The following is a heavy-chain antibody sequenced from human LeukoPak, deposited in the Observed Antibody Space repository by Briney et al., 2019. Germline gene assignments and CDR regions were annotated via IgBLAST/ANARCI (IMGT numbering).Heavy chain of an antibody. CDR1: GFTFSSYG. CDR2: IRYDGSNK. Sequence: GGSLRLSCAASGFTFSSYGMHWVRQAPGKGLEGVAFIRYDGSNKYYADSVKGRFTISRDNSKNTLYLQMNSLRAEDTAVYYCAKDSNVYYYDSSGYFPFDYWGQGTLVTVSS. V-gene: IGHV3-30*02. D-gene: IGHD3-22*01. J-gene: IGHJ4*02. CDR3: AKDSNVYYYDSSGYFPFDY.